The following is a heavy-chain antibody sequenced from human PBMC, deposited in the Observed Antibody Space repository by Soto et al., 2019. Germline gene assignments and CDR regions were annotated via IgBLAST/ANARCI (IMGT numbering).Heavy chain of an antibody. V-gene: IGHV3-30-3*01. CDR1: GFTFSSYA. J-gene: IGHJ6*02. D-gene: IGHD2-2*01. CDR2: ISYDGSNK. CDR3: ARALGYCSSTSCYYYYGMDV. Sequence: PGGSLRLSCAASGFTFSSYAMHWVRQAPGKGLEWVAVISYDGSNKYYADSVKGRFTISRDNSKNTLYLQMNSLRAEDTAVYYCARALGYCSSTSCYYYYGMDVWGQGTTVTVSS.